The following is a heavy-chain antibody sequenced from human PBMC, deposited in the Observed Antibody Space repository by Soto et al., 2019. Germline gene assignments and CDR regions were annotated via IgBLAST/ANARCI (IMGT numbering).Heavy chain of an antibody. D-gene: IGHD5-18*01. CDR2: ISSSSSYI. V-gene: IGHV3-21*01. CDR1: GFTFSSYS. CDR3: AGGGYSYGPFDY. J-gene: IGHJ4*02. Sequence: GGSLRLSCAASGFTFSSYSMNWVRQAPGKGLEWVSSISSSSSYIYYADSVKGRFTISRDNAKNSLYLQMNGLRAEDTAVYYCAGGGYSYGPFDYWGQGTLVTVSS.